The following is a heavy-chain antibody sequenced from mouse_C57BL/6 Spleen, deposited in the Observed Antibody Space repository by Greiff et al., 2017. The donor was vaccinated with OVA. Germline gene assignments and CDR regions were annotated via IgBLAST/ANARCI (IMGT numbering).Heavy chain of an antibody. V-gene: IGHV3-6*01. CDR3: ARDYGSSYCYFDV. J-gene: IGHJ1*03. Sequence: EVQLQQSGPGLVKPSQSLSLTCSVTGYSITSGYYWNWIRQFPGNKLEWMGYISYDGSNNYNPSLKNRISITRDTSKNQFFLKLNSVTTEDTATYYCARDYGSSYCYFDVWGTGTTVTVSS. D-gene: IGHD1-1*01. CDR2: ISYDGSN. CDR1: GYSITSGYY.